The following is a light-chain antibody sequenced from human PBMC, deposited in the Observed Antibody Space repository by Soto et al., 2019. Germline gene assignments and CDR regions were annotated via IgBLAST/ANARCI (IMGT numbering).Light chain of an antibody. CDR2: EVT. J-gene: IGLJ1*01. Sequence: ALAQPPSASGSPGQSVTISCTGTSSDIGGYNYVSWYQQHPGKAPKLMIYEVTKRPSGVPDRFSASRSGNTASLTVSGLQSEDEADYYCSSFTGTNNLYVFGTGTKVT. CDR3: SSFTGTNNLYV. CDR1: SSDIGGYNY. V-gene: IGLV2-8*01.